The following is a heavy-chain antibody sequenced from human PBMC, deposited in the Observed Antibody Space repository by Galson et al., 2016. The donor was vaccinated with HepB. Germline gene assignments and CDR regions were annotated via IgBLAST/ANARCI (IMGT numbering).Heavy chain of an antibody. CDR1: GFTFSDYY. Sequence: SLRLSCAATGFTFSDYYTSWVRQPPVKGLEWVSTITSSSSYKYYADSLKGRFTISRDDAKNSLYLQMNNLRVEDTAVYYCALRDFVPSYYAMDVWGKGTTVIVSS. CDR2: ITSSSSYK. V-gene: IGHV3-11*06. D-gene: IGHD3-9*01. J-gene: IGHJ6*04. CDR3: ALRDFVPSYYAMDV.